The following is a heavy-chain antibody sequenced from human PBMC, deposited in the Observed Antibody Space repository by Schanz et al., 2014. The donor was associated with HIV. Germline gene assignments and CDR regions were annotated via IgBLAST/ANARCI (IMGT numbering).Heavy chain of an antibody. CDR1: GYTFNTYD. CDR3: AKRMHSSSWAFDY. V-gene: IGHV1-8*01. CDR2: MNPNRGNA. Sequence: QVQLVQSGAEVREPGASVKVSCKASGYTFNTYDINWVRQAPGQGLEWMGWMNPNRGNAGFAQNFQGRVTLTRDTSITTAYMELTSLRPEDTAVYYCAKRMHSSSWAFDYWGQGTLVTVSS. J-gene: IGHJ4*02. D-gene: IGHD6-13*01.